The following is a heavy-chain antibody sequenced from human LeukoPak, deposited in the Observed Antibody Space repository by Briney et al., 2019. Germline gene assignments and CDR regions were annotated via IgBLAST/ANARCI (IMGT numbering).Heavy chain of an antibody. V-gene: IGHV4-4*02. CDR1: GGSISSGNW. Sequence: SGTLSLTCAVSGGSISSGNWWSWVRQPPGKGLEWIGEIYHSGSTNYNPSLKSRVTVSVDTSKNQFSLRLTSVTAADTAVYYCARSVPSLDYLFDSWGHGTLVTVSS. D-gene: IGHD4-11*01. CDR2: IYHSGST. J-gene: IGHJ5*01. CDR3: ARSVPSLDYLFDS.